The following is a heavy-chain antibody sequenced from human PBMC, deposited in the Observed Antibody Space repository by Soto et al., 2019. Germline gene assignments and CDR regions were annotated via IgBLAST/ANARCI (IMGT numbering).Heavy chain of an antibody. CDR1: GFTFSSYG. J-gene: IGHJ4*02. Sequence: PGGSLRLSCAASGFTFSSYGMHWVRQAPGKGLEWVAVIWYDGSNKYYADSVKGRFTISRDNSKNTLYLQMNSLRAEDTAVYYCAREDNLAGTLDYWGQGTLVTVSS. CDR3: AREDNLAGTLDY. V-gene: IGHV3-33*01. D-gene: IGHD2-15*01. CDR2: IWYDGSNK.